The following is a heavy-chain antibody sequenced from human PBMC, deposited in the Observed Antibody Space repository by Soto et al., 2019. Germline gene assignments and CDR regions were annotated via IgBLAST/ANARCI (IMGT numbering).Heavy chain of an antibody. V-gene: IGHV1-69*01. D-gene: IGHD4-4*01. Sequence: QEQLVQSGAEVKKPGSSVKVSCKASGGLFSSYPISWVRQVPGQGLEWMGGIIPVFQTAYYTQRFQGRVTITADESTNTAYMELSSLRSEDTAMYYCARDPSTINKLIGVWFDPWGQGTLVTVSS. CDR3: ARDPSTINKLIGVWFDP. CDR2: IIPVFQTA. J-gene: IGHJ5*02. CDR1: GGLFSSYP.